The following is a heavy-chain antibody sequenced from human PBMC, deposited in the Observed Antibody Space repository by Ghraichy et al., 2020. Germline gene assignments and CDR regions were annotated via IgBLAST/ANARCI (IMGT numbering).Heavy chain of an antibody. CDR2: IIPIFGTA. J-gene: IGHJ4*02. Sequence: SVKVSCKASGGTFSSYAISWVRQAPGQGLEWMGGIIPIFGTANYAQKFQGRVTITADESTSTAYMELSSLRSEDTAVYYCARGGYCSGGSCYSLGYWGQGTLVTVSS. D-gene: IGHD2-15*01. CDR1: GGTFSSYA. V-gene: IGHV1-69*13. CDR3: ARGGYCSGGSCYSLGY.